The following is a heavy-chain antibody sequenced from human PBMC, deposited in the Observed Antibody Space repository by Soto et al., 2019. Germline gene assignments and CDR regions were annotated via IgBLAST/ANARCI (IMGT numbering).Heavy chain of an antibody. D-gene: IGHD2-2*01. CDR1: GFTFSSYA. CDR3: AKGGCSSTSCRAFDY. V-gene: IGHV3-23*01. CDR2: ISGSGGST. J-gene: IGHJ4*02. Sequence: GGSLRLSCAASGFTFSSYAMSWVRQAPGKGLEWVSAISGSGGSTYYADSVKGRFTISRDNSKNTLYLQMNSLRAEDTAVYYCAKGGCSSTSCRAFDYWGQGTLVTVSS.